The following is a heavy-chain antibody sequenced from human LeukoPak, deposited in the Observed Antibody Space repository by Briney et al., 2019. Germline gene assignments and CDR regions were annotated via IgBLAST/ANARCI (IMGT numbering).Heavy chain of an antibody. CDR3: ARRGVMVRGVISYYYYYGMDV. CDR1: GYTFTSYG. J-gene: IGHJ6*02. CDR2: IIPIFGTA. Sequence: SVKVSCEASGYTFTSYGISWVRQAPGQGLEWMGGIIPIFGTANYAQKFQGRVTITADESTSTAYMELSSLRSEDTAVYYCARRGVMVRGVISYYYYYGMDVWGQGTTVTVSS. V-gene: IGHV1-69*13. D-gene: IGHD3-10*01.